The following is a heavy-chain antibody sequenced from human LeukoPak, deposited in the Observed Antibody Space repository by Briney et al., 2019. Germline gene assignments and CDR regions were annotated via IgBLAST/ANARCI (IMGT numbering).Heavy chain of an antibody. J-gene: IGHJ1*01. Sequence: SETLSLTCTVSGGSTSSSSHYWGWIRQPPGKGPEWIGSLYYSGSTYYNPSLKSRVTISVDTSKNQFSLKLSSVTAADTAVYYCARVRGALYRGYFQHWGQGTLVTVSS. CDR1: GGSTSSSSHY. CDR2: LYYSGST. D-gene: IGHD3-16*01. V-gene: IGHV4-39*07. CDR3: ARVRGALYRGYFQH.